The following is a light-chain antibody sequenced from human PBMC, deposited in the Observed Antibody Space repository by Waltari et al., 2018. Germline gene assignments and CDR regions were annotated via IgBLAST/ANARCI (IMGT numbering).Light chain of an antibody. J-gene: IGKJ2*01. V-gene: IGKV1-13*02. CDR2: DAS. CDR3: QQFNSYPET. Sequence: AIQLTQSPSSLSASVGDRVTITCRASQGISSALAWYQQKPGKAPKLLIHDASSLERGVPSRFSGSGSGTDFTLTISSLQPEDFATYYCQQFNSYPETFGQGTKLEIK. CDR1: QGISSA.